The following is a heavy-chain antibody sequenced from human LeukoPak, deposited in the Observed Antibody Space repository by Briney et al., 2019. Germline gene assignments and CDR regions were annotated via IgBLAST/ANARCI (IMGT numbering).Heavy chain of an antibody. D-gene: IGHD4-11*01. CDR3: AKDYWGDYSNYGVFDY. CDR1: GFTFSSYA. CDR2: ISGSGGST. Sequence: GGSLRLSCAASGFTFSSYAMSWVRQAPGKGLEWVSAISGSGGSTYYADSVKGRFTISRDNSKNTLCLQMNSLRAEDTAVYYCAKDYWGDYSNYGVFDYWGQGTLVTVSS. J-gene: IGHJ4*02. V-gene: IGHV3-23*01.